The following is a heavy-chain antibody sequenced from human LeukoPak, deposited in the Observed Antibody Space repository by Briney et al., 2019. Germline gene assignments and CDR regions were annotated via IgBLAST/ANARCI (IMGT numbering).Heavy chain of an antibody. Sequence: PSETLSPTCTVSGGSISSSSYYWGWIRQPPGKGLEWIGSIYYSGSTYYNPSLKSRVTISVDTSKNQFSLKLSSVTAADTAVYYCARRSGYNDAFDIWGQGTMVTVSS. CDR3: ARRSGYNDAFDI. CDR2: IYYSGST. D-gene: IGHD3-22*01. V-gene: IGHV4-39*01. CDR1: GGSISSSSYY. J-gene: IGHJ3*02.